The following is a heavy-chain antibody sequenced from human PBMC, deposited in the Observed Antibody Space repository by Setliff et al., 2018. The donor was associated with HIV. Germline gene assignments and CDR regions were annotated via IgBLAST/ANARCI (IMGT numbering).Heavy chain of an antibody. CDR2: IDDSGSI. V-gene: IGHV4-34*01. D-gene: IGHD3-10*01. Sequence: SETLSLTCAVYTESLTRYDWAWIRQFPEKGLEWIGEIDDSGSIIYNPSLQSRVTMSVDTSKNQFSLKVRSLTAADTGLYYCARVKSIKTTLVRLWPQFDLWGQGTQVTVS. J-gene: IGHJ5*02. CDR1: TESLTRYD. CDR3: ARVKSIKTTLVRLWPQFDL.